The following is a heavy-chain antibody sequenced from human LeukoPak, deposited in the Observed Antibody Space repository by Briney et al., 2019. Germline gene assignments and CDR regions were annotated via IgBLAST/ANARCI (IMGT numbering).Heavy chain of an antibody. Sequence: PSETLSLTCTVSGGSISSYYWSWIRQPPGKGLEWIGYIYYSGSTNYNPSLKSRVTISVDTSKNQFSLKLSSVTAADTAVYYCARSADYDFWSARYYYFDYWGQGTLVTVSS. CDR1: GGSISSYY. D-gene: IGHD3-3*01. CDR2: IYYSGST. CDR3: ARSADYDFWSARYYYFDY. V-gene: IGHV4-59*01. J-gene: IGHJ4*02.